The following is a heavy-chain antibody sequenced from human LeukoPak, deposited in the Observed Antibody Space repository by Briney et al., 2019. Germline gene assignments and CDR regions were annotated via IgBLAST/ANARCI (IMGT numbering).Heavy chain of an antibody. V-gene: IGHV3-33*01. D-gene: IGHD3-22*01. J-gene: IGHJ4*02. Sequence: GGSLRLSCAASGFTFSSYGMHWVRQAPGKGLEWVALIWYDGSNKYYADSVKGRFTISRDNAKNTLYLQMNSLGAEDTAVYYCARRINYYDSSGYYYVRYFDSWGQGTLVAVSS. CDR3: ARRINYYDSSGYYYVRYFDS. CDR2: IWYDGSNK. CDR1: GFTFSSYG.